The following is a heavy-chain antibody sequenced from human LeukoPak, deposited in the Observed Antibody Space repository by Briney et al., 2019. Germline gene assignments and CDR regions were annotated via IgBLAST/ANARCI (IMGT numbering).Heavy chain of an antibody. Sequence: ASVKVSCKASGYTFTCYGISWVRQAPGQGLEWVGWISAYNGNTDYAQNLQGRVTMTTDTSTSTAYMELRSLGSDDTAVYYCARDVSRWGLAARPPFDYWGQGTLVTVSS. J-gene: IGHJ4*02. D-gene: IGHD6-6*01. CDR3: ARDVSRWGLAARPPFDY. CDR1: GYTFTCYG. CDR2: ISAYNGNT. V-gene: IGHV1-18*01.